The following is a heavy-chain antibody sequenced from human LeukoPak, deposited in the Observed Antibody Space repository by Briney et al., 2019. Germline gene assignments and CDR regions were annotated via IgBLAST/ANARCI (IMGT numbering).Heavy chain of an antibody. D-gene: IGHD2-2*02. Sequence: SETLSLTCAVYGGSFSGYYWSWFRHPPGKGLEWIGEINHSGSTNYNPSLKSRVTISVDTSKNQFSLKLSSVTAADTAVYYCARFPRWCSSTSCYKGGDFDYWGQGTLVTVSS. V-gene: IGHV4-34*01. CDR3: ARFPRWCSSTSCYKGGDFDY. CDR2: INHSGST. J-gene: IGHJ4*02. CDR1: GGSFSGYY.